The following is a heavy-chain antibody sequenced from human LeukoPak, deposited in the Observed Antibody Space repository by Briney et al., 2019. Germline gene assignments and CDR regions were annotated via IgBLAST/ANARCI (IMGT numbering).Heavy chain of an antibody. Sequence: ASVKVSCKASGYTFTSYGISWVRQAPRQGHEWMGRISAYNGNTNYAHKFQGRVTMTTDTSTSTAYMELRSLRSDDTAVYYCARSTVTTFGVDWFDPWGQGTLVTVSS. CDR3: ARSTVTTFGVDWFDP. V-gene: IGHV1-18*01. D-gene: IGHD4-17*01. CDR1: GYTFTSYG. CDR2: ISAYNGNT. J-gene: IGHJ5*02.